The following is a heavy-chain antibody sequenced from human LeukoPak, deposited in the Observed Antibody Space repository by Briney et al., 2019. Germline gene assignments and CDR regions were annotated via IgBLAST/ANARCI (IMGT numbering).Heavy chain of an antibody. CDR3: ARVLRRGYDFWSGYYFDY. Sequence: GGSLRLSCAASGFTFSSYAMHWVRQAPGKGLEWVAVISYDGSNKYYADSVKGRFTISRDNSKNTLYLQMNSLRAEDTAVYYCARVLRRGYDFWSGYYFDYWGQGTLVTVSS. CDR2: ISYDGSNK. CDR1: GFTFSSYA. J-gene: IGHJ4*02. D-gene: IGHD3-3*01. V-gene: IGHV3-30-3*01.